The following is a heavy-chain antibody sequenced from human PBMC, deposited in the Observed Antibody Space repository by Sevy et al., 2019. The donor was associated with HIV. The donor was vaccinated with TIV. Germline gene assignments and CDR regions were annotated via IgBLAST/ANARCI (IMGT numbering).Heavy chain of an antibody. CDR1: GFTFDDYG. Sequence: GGSLRLSCAASGFTFDDYGMSWVRQAPGKGLEWVSGINWNGGSTGYADSVKGRFTISRDNAKNSLYLQMNSLRAEDTALYYCARDSFGRSGIAAAGTGIDYCGQGTLVTVSS. CDR3: ARDSFGRSGIAAAGTGIDY. D-gene: IGHD6-13*01. CDR2: INWNGGST. J-gene: IGHJ4*02. V-gene: IGHV3-20*04.